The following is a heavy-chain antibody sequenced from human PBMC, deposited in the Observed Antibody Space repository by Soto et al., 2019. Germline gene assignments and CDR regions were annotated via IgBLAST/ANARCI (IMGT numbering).Heavy chain of an antibody. CDR3: ARGDSNSWSDF. CDR2: ISYDGTNK. J-gene: IGHJ4*02. Sequence: QVQLVESGGGVVQPGRSLRLSCAASGFTFRSYAMDWFRQAPGKGLEWVAVISYDGTNKYYADSVKGRFTISRDNSKNTLSLQMNSLRPEDTAVYYCARGDSNSWSDFWGQGTLVTVSS. V-gene: IGHV3-30*01. D-gene: IGHD6-13*01. CDR1: GFTFRSYA.